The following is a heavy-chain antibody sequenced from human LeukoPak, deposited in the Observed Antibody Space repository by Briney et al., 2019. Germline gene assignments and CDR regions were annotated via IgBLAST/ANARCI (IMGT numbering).Heavy chain of an antibody. J-gene: IGHJ4*02. CDR1: GGSITNYY. V-gene: IGHV4-4*07. D-gene: IGHD1-7*01. Sequence: SETLSLTCAVSGGSITNYYWSWIRQPAGKGLEWIGRVHSSRGSNYNPPLKSRVTMSVDTSKNQVSLKLIAVTAADTAVYYCARENWNYGEDFWGQGALVTVSS. CDR2: VHSSRGS. CDR3: ARENWNYGEDF.